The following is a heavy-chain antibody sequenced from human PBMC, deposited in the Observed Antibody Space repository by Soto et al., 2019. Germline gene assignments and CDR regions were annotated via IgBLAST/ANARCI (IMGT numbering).Heavy chain of an antibody. Sequence: SETLSLTCTVSGGSITSYYWSWIRQPAGKGLESIGRIYGFGSTKYNPSLNSRVTMSIDTSKNQISLRLSSVTAADTAVYYCARIGVKDDALPGSHFDYWGQGTLVTVSS. CDR3: ARIGVKDDALPGSHFDY. CDR2: IYGFGST. CDR1: GGSITSYY. J-gene: IGHJ4*02. V-gene: IGHV4-4*07. D-gene: IGHD3-9*01.